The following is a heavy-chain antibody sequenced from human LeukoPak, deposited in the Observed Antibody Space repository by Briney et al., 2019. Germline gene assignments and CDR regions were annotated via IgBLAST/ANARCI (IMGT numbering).Heavy chain of an antibody. CDR1: GGSISSYY. J-gene: IGHJ6*02. CDR2: IYYCGST. Sequence: SETLSLTCTVSGGSISSYYWSWLRQSPGKGLEGIGYIYYCGSTHYIPSLKSRVTISVDTSKNQFSLKLSSVTAADTAVYYCARLSSRPLGYCSGGSCYGYYYYGMYVWGQGTTVTVSS. D-gene: IGHD2-15*01. V-gene: IGHV4-59*08. CDR3: ARLSSRPLGYCSGGSCYGYYYYGMYV.